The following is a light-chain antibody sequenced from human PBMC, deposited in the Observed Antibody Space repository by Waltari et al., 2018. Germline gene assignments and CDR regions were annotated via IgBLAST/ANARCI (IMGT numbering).Light chain of an antibody. CDR1: SSDVGGYNY. J-gene: IGLJ1*01. Sequence: QSALTQPASVSGSPGQSITISCTGTSSDVGGYNYVSWYQQHPGKAPKLMIYEVSNRPSGVSNRFSGSKSGNMTSLTISGLQAEDEADYYCSSYTSSSTLLYVFGTGTKVTVL. V-gene: IGLV2-14*01. CDR3: SSYTSSSTLLYV. CDR2: EVS.